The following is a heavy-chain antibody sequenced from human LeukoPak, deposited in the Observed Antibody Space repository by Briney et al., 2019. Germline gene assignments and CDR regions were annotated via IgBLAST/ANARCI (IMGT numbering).Heavy chain of an antibody. V-gene: IGHV1-18*01. CDR2: ISAYNGNT. CDR3: ARDQVGPAAAGDYYYYHVDV. D-gene: IGHD2-2*01. CDR1: GYTFTSYG. Sequence: ASVKVSCKASGYTFTSYGISWVRQAPGQGLEWMGWISAYNGNTNYAQKLQGRVTMTTDTSTSTAYMELRSLRSDDTAVYYCARDQVGPAAAGDYYYYHVDVWGKGTTVTVSS. J-gene: IGHJ6*03.